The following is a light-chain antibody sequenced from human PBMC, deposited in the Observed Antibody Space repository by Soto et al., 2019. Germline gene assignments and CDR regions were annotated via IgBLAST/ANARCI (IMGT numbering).Light chain of an antibody. CDR3: QQYGSSGT. V-gene: IGKV3-20*01. CDR1: QSVSNNY. CDR2: GAS. J-gene: IGKJ1*01. Sequence: EIVLTQSPGTLPLSPGERATLSCRASQSVSNNYLAWYQQKPGKAPRLLIYGASNRATGIPDRFSGSGSGTDFTLTIRRLEPEDSAVYYCQQYGSSGTFGQGTKVDIK.